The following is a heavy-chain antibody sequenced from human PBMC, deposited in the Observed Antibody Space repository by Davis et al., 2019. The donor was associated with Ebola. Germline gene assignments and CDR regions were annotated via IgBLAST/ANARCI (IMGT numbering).Heavy chain of an antibody. CDR3: ARASQYSGRRYSDY. Sequence: PSETLSPTCTVPGGSISSYYWSWIRQPAGKGLEWTGRIYTSGSTNYHPSLKGRVPISVDTSKNQFSLKLSSVTAADTAVYYCARASQYSGRRYSDYWGQGTLVTVSS. V-gene: IGHV4-4*07. CDR1: GGSISSYY. CDR2: IYTSGST. J-gene: IGHJ4*02. D-gene: IGHD6-25*01.